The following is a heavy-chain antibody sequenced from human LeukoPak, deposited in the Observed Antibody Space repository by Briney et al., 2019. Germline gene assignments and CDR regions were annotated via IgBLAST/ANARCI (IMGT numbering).Heavy chain of an antibody. D-gene: IGHD3-10*01. CDR3: ARGSNYYGSGSPYYYYMDV. J-gene: IGHJ6*03. CDR1: GGSISSYY. Sequence: PSETLSLTCTVSGGSISSYYWSWIRQPPGEGLEWSAYIYYSGSTNYNPSLKSRVTMSVDTSKNQFSLKLSSVTAADTAVYYCARGSNYYGSGSPYYYYMDVWGKGTTVTVSS. CDR2: IYYSGST. V-gene: IGHV4-59*12.